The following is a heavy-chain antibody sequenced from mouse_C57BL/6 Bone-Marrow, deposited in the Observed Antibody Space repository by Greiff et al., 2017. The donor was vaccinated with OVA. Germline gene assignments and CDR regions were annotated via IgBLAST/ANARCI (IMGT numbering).Heavy chain of an antibody. D-gene: IGHD1-1*01. J-gene: IGHJ2*01. Sequence: EVQLQQSGAELVRPGASVKLSCTASGFNIKDYYMHWVKQRPEQGLEWIGRIDPEDGDTEYAPKFQGKATMTADTSSTTAYLQLSSLTSEDTAVYYCTSLYYYGRNYFDYWGQGTTLTVSS. V-gene: IGHV14-1*01. CDR1: GFNIKDYY. CDR3: TSLYYYGRNYFDY. CDR2: IDPEDGDT.